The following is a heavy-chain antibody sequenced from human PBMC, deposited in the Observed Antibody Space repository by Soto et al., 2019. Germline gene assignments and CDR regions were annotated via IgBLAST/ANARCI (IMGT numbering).Heavy chain of an antibody. D-gene: IGHD2-21*01. V-gene: IGHV3-23*01. CDR1: GFTFSNYP. J-gene: IGHJ4*02. CDR3: AKQNLAVAIDY. CDR2: ISGGGGTT. Sequence: LESGGGLVQPGGSLRLSCAASGFTFSNYPMSWVRQAPGKGLEWVSGISGGGGTTYYADSVRGRFTISRDNSGNTLFLQMNSLSAEDTAVYYCAKQNLAVAIDYFGQGALVTVSS.